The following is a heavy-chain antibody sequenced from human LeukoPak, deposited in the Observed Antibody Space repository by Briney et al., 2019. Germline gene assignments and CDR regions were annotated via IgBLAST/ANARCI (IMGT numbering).Heavy chain of an antibody. Sequence: PGGSLRLSCAASGFTFNTYAMSWVRQAPGKGLEWVSAISGSGGSTYYADSVKGRFTISRDNSKNTLYLQMNSLRAEDTAVYYCAKDQKWLRLNWFDPWGQGTLVTVSS. CDR1: GFTFNTYA. D-gene: IGHD5-12*01. CDR2: ISGSGGST. CDR3: AKDQKWLRLNWFDP. J-gene: IGHJ5*02. V-gene: IGHV3-23*01.